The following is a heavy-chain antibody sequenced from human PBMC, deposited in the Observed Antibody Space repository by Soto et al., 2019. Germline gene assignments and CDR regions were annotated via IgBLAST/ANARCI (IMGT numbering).Heavy chain of an antibody. D-gene: IGHD1-1*01. J-gene: IGHJ4*02. Sequence: GGSLRLSCAASGFTFSSYGMHWVRQAPGKGLEWVAVISYDGTEKYHADSVKGRFTISRDNSKNTLYLQVNSLRAEDTAVYYCARKPETGTAVPFDHWGQGTLVTVSS. CDR1: GFTFSSYG. CDR2: ISYDGTEK. CDR3: ARKPETGTAVPFDH. V-gene: IGHV3-30*03.